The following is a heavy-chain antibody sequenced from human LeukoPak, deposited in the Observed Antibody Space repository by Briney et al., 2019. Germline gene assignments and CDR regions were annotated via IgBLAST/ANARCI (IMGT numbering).Heavy chain of an antibody. D-gene: IGHD3-10*01. J-gene: IGHJ4*02. CDR2: ISAYNGNT. CDR3: ARARGHTMVRGLTDY. Sequence: GASVKVSCKASGYTFTSYGISWVRQAPGQGLEWMGWISAYNGNTIYPQKLQGRVTMTTDTSTSTAYMELRSLISDDTAVYYCARARGHTMVRGLTDYWGQGTLVTVSS. V-gene: IGHV1-18*01. CDR1: GYTFTSYG.